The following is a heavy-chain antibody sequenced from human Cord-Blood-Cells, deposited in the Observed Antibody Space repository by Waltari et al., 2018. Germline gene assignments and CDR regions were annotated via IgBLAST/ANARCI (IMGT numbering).Heavy chain of an antibody. CDR2: ISSRSTYI. Sequence: EVQLVESGGGLVKPGGSLRLSCAASGFTFSSYSMNWVRQAPGKGLEWVSSISSRSTYIYYAASVKGRFTISRDNAKNSLYLQMNSLRAEDTAVYYCAGYSSSWYLGNYWGQGTLVTVSS. CDR3: AGYSSSWYLGNY. D-gene: IGHD6-13*01. V-gene: IGHV3-21*01. CDR1: GFTFSSYS. J-gene: IGHJ4*02.